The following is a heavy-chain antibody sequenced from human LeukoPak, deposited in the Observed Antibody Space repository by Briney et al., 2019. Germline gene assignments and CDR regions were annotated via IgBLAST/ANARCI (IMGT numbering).Heavy chain of an antibody. J-gene: IGHJ5*02. CDR3: AHRRRYQLQNTQRDYFDP. D-gene: IGHD1-7*01. V-gene: IGHV2-5*02. Sequence: SGPTLVNPTQTLTLTCTFSGFSLSTSGEGVGWIRQPPGKALEWLALNYWDDDKSYSPSLKSRLTISKDTSKNQVVLTMTNMDPVDTATYYCAHRRRYQLQNTQRDYFDPWGQGTLVTVSS. CDR2: NYWDDDK. CDR1: GFSLSTSGEG.